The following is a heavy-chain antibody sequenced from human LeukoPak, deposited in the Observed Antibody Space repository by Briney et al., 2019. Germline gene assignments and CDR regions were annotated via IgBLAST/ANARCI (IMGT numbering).Heavy chain of an antibody. Sequence: ASVKVSCKASGYTFTNYGISWVRQAPGQGLEWMGWISAYNGNTNYAQNLQGRATMTTDTSTSTAYMELRSLRSDDTAVYYCARGDWSSWYLLTEYWGQGTQVTVSS. CDR3: ARGDWSSWYLLTEY. CDR1: GYTFTNYG. V-gene: IGHV1-18*01. CDR2: ISAYNGNT. J-gene: IGHJ4*02. D-gene: IGHD6-13*01.